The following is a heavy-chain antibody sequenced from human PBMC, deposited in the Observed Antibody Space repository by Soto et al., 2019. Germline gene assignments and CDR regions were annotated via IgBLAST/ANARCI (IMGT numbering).Heavy chain of an antibody. CDR2: IIPVFRSA. CDR1: GGTFNKFA. V-gene: IGHV1-69*13. D-gene: IGHD2-21*02. Sequence: SVKVSCKASGGTFNKFAFSWVRQAPGQGFEWMGGIIPVFRSANYAQRFRGRITITADEYTSTVYLYLNDLRSDDTAVYYCARRYCASDNCPLFYYFVDLWGLGTTVTVSS. J-gene: IGHJ6*02. CDR3: ARRYCASDNCPLFYYFVDL.